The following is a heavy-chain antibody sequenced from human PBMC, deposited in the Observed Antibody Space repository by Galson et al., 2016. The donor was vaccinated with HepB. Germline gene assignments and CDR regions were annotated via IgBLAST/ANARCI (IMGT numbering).Heavy chain of an antibody. D-gene: IGHD2-15*01. J-gene: IGHJ3*02. Sequence: SLRLSCAASGFTFSSYGMHWVRQAPGKGLEWVAGILYDGSITYYADSVKGRFTISRDNSKDTLSLQMNSLRAEDTDLYYCTKDGMGAYCSGVSCYSGAFDIWGQGSVVTVSS. CDR2: ILYDGSIT. CDR1: GFTFSSYG. CDR3: TKDGMGAYCSGVSCYSGAFDI. V-gene: IGHV3-30*18.